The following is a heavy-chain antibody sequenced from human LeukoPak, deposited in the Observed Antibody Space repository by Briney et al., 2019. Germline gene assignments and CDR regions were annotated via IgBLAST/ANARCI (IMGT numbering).Heavy chain of an antibody. D-gene: IGHD1-7*01. V-gene: IGHV3-49*04. CDR1: GFTFSSYA. CDR3: TRDVNWNFEF. CDR2: IRSEANGATT. J-gene: IGHJ4*02. Sequence: GGSLRLSCAASGFTFSSYAMSWVRQAPGKGLEWVGFIRSEANGATTEYAASVKGRFTISRDGSKSIAYLQMSSLKTEDTAVYYCTRDVNWNFEFGGQGTLVTVSS.